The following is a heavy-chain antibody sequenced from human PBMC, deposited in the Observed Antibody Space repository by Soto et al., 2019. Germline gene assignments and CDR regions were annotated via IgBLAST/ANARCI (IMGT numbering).Heavy chain of an antibody. D-gene: IGHD6-19*01. CDR3: ARERYSSEISSSNYYYYYMDG. Sequence: ASVKVSCKASGYTFTSYDINWVRQATGQGLEWMGWMNPNSGNTGYAQKFQGRVTMTRNTSISTAYMELSSLRSEDTAVYYCARERYSSEISSSNYYYYYMDGWGKGTTVTVSS. CDR2: MNPNSGNT. V-gene: IGHV1-8*01. CDR1: GYTFTSYD. J-gene: IGHJ6*03.